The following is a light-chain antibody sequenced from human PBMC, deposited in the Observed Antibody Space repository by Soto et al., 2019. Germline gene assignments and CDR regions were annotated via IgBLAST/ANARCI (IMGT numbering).Light chain of an antibody. CDR1: QTISSW. CDR2: KAS. V-gene: IGKV1-5*03. Sequence: IQMTQSPSTLSASVGDRVAITCRASQTISSWLAWYQQKPGKAPKLLIYKASTLKSGVPSRFSGSGSGTEFTLTISSLQPDDFATYYCQHYNSYSEAFGQGTKVDLK. J-gene: IGKJ1*01. CDR3: QHYNSYSEA.